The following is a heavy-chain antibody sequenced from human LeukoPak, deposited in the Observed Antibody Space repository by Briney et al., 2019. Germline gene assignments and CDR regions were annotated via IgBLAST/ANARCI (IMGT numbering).Heavy chain of an antibody. CDR2: INDSGST. CDR3: ARAVAGRAFDI. V-gene: IGHV4-34*01. J-gene: IGHJ3*02. D-gene: IGHD6-19*01. Sequence: SETLSLTCAVYGGTFSGFYWSWIRQPPGKGLEWIGEINDSGSTNYNPSLKSRVTISVDKSKNQFSLQLRSVTAADTAVYYCARAVAGRAFDIWGQGTMVTVSS. CDR1: GGTFSGFY.